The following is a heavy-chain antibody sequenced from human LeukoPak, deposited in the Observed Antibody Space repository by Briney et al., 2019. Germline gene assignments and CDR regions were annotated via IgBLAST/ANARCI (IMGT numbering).Heavy chain of an antibody. J-gene: IGHJ5*02. CDR3: ARAVAGTHWFDP. V-gene: IGHV3-13*01. CDR2: IDITGNT. D-gene: IGHD6-19*01. Sequence: PGGSLRLSCAASGFTLSTYDMHWVRQPTGKGLEWVSGIDITGNTYYPDSVKGRFTMSRESAKNSLYLQMNNLRAGDTAVYYCARAVAGTHWFDPWGQGTLVAVSS. CDR1: GFTLSTYD.